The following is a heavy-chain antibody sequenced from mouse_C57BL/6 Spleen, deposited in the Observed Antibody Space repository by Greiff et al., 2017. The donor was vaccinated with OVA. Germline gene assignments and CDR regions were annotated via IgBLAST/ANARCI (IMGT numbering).Heavy chain of an antibody. CDR3: ARQAYGSRNYFDY. V-gene: IGHV5-6*02. CDR2: ISSGGSYT. D-gene: IGHD1-1*01. Sequence: DVKLVESGGDLVKPGGSLKLSCAASGFTFSSYGMSWVRQTPDKRLEWVATISSGGSYTYYPDSVKGRFTISRDNAKNTLYLQMSSLKSEDTAMYYCARQAYGSRNYFDYWGQGTTLTVSS. J-gene: IGHJ2*01. CDR1: GFTFSSYG.